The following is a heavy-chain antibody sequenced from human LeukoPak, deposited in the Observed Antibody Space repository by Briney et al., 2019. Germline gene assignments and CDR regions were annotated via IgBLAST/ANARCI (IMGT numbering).Heavy chain of an antibody. J-gene: IGHJ4*02. CDR3: ARQRGGKRWLQLLDY. V-gene: IGHV4-59*08. CDR1: GGSNSSYY. CDR2: IYYSGST. D-gene: IGHD5-24*01. Sequence: SETLSLTCTVSGGSNSSYYWSWIRQPPGKGLEWIGYIYYSGSTNYNPSLKSRVTISVDTSKNQFSLKLSSVTAADTAVYSCARQRGGKRWLQLLDYWGQGTLVTVSS.